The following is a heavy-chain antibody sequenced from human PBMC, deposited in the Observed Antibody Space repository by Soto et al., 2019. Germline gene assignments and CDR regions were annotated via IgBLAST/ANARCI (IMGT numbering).Heavy chain of an antibody. V-gene: IGHV1-2*04. D-gene: IGHD5-12*01. Sequence: PSVKVSCKASGYTFTGYYMHWVRQAPGQGLEWMGWINPNSGGTNYAQKFQAWVTRTRDTSISTANMELSRLSSDDTAVYYCAGDRRDGYVATYHGMEAWGQGTTVTVSS. J-gene: IGHJ6*02. CDR3: AGDRRDGYVATYHGMEA. CDR1: GYTFTGYY. CDR2: INPNSGGT.